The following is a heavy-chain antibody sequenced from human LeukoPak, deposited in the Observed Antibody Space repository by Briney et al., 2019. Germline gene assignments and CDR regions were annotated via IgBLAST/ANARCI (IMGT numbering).Heavy chain of an antibody. V-gene: IGHV1-2*02. CDR3: AREHSSSSGKVFDY. Sequence: ASVKVSCKASGCTFPGYYMHWVRQAPGQGLEWMGWINPNSDGTNYAQKFQGRVTMTRDTSISTAYMELSRLRSDDTAVYYCAREHSSSSGKVFDYWGQGTLVTVSS. D-gene: IGHD6-6*01. CDR2: INPNSDGT. CDR1: GCTFPGYY. J-gene: IGHJ4*02.